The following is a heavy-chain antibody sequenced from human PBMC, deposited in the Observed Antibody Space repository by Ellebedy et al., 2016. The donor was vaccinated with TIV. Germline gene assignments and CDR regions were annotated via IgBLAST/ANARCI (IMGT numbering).Heavy chain of an antibody. D-gene: IGHD3-9*01. CDR3: VRDPGSFEPHYYFDY. V-gene: IGHV1-46*01. J-gene: IGHJ4*02. Sequence: AASVKVSCKASGYTFTSYYMHWVRQAPGQGLEWMGVIDPSGGSTDYAQKFQGRVTLTRDTSISTAFMELSSLGSDDTAVYYCVRDPGSFEPHYYFDYWGQGTLVTVSS. CDR1: GYTFTSYY. CDR2: IDPSGGST.